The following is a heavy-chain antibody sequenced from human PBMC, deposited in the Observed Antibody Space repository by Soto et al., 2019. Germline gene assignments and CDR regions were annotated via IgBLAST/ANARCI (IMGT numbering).Heavy chain of an antibody. Sequence: QITLKESGPTLVKPTQTLTLTCTFSGFSLATYDVGVGWVRRPPGKALEWLALIYWDDEKRYSPLLRNRLAVSKDTSKNQVVLTMTNMDAADTGTYFCGRVTDSYLHFDYWGQGNLVTVSS. V-gene: IGHV2-5*02. CDR3: GRVTDSYLHFDY. D-gene: IGHD2-2*01. CDR1: GFSLATYDVG. J-gene: IGHJ4*02. CDR2: IYWDDEK.